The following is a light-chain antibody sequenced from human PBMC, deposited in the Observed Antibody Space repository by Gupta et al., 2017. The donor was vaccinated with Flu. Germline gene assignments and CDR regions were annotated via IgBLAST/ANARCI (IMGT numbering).Light chain of an antibody. CDR1: QSVSSN. Sequence: IFMTPSLPPLSLSPGEGVTLSCRASQSVSSNLAWYQQRPGQAPRLVIYSASMRDTGIPARFSGGGSGTEFTLTISSLQSEDFAIYHCQQYNSRPWTFGQGTKVEIK. CDR3: QQYNSRPWT. V-gene: IGKV3-15*01. CDR2: SAS. J-gene: IGKJ1*01.